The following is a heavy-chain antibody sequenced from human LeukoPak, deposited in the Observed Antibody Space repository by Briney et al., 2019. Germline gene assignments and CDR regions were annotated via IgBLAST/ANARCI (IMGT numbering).Heavy chain of an antibody. CDR1: GFTFDDYA. D-gene: IGHD3-16*01. V-gene: IGHV3-23*01. J-gene: IGHJ4*02. CDR3: AKDLGDTGY. CDR2: ISSSRGIT. Sequence: GGSLRLSCAASGFTFDDYAMSWVRQAPGKGLEWVSVISSSRGITFYADSVKGRFTISRDNSKKTLYLQMNSLRAEDTAIYYCAKDLGDTGYRGQGTLVTVSS.